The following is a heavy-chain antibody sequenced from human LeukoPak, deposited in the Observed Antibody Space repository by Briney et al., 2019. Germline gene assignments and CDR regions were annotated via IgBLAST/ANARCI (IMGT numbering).Heavy chain of an antibody. J-gene: IGHJ6*02. CDR3: ARVLTGEYYYYAMDV. D-gene: IGHD3-10*01. Sequence: SGGSLRLSCAASGFTFSSYAMHWVGQAPGKGLEWVAVISYDGSNKYYADSMKGRFTISRDNSKNTLHLQMNSLRAEDTAVYYCARVLTGEYYYYAMDVWGQGTTVTVSS. V-gene: IGHV3-30*14. CDR1: GFTFSSYA. CDR2: ISYDGSNK.